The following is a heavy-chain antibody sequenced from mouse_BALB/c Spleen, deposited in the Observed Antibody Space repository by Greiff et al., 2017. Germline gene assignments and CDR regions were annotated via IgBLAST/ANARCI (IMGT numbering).Heavy chain of an antibody. CDR2: ISSGGST. CDR3: ARAESLLRRPYLDY. Sequence: DVKLVESGGGLVKPGGSLKLSCAASGFTFSSYAMSWVRQTPEKRLEWVASISSGGSTYYPDSVKGRFTISRENARNILYLQMSSLRSEDTAMYYCARAESLLRRPYLDYGGQDTTLTVSS. D-gene: IGHD1-2*01. CDR1: GFTFSSYA. J-gene: IGHJ2*01. V-gene: IGHV5-6-5*01.